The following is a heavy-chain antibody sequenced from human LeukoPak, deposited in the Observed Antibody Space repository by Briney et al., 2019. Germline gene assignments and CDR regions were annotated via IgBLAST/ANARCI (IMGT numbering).Heavy chain of an antibody. V-gene: IGHV3-23*01. CDR1: GFTFSSYA. Sequence: GGSLRLSCAASGFTFSSYAMSWVRQAPGKGLEWVSYISSSGSTIYYADSVKGRFIISRDNSKNTLYLQMNSLRAEDTAVYYCAQDGASIRFDNWGQGTLVTVSS. CDR3: AQDGASIRFDN. D-gene: IGHD3-16*01. CDR2: ISSSGSTI. J-gene: IGHJ4*02.